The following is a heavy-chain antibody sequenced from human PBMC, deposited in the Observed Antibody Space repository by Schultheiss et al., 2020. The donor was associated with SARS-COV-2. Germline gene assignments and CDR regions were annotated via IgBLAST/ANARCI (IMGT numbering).Heavy chain of an antibody. CDR3: ASAGDYGDYVWISY. D-gene: IGHD4-17*01. CDR2: INPNSGGT. V-gene: IGHV1-2*06. CDR1: GYIFTYHY. Sequence: ASVKVSCKASGYIFTYHYIHWVRQAPGQGLEWMGRINPNSGGTNYAQKFQGRVTMTRDTSISTAYMELSRLRSDDTAVYYCASAGDYGDYVWISYWGQGTLVTVSS. J-gene: IGHJ4*02.